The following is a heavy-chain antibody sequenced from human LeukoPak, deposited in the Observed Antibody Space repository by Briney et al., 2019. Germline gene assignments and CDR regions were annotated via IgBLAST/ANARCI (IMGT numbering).Heavy chain of an antibody. CDR3: ARDSWQWLDLDY. J-gene: IGHJ4*02. D-gene: IGHD6-19*01. CDR2: ISAYNGNT. CDR1: GYTFTSYG. Sequence: ASVKVSCKASGYTFTSYGISWVRQAPGQGLEWMGWISAYNGNTNYAQKLQGRVTMTADTSTSTAYMELRSLRSDDTAVYYCARDSWQWLDLDYWGQGTLVTVSS. V-gene: IGHV1-18*01.